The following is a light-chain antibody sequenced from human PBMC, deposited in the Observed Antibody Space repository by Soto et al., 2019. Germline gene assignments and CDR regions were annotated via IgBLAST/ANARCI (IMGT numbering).Light chain of an antibody. CDR2: DVT. J-gene: IGLJ3*02. CDR3: CSYGGSSTWL. Sequence: QSALTQPASVSGSPGQSITISCTGTSSDVGRYNSVSWYQQHPGKAPELMIYDVTRRPSGVPDRFSGSKSGNTASLTISGLQAEDEADYYCCSYGGSSTWLFGGGTKLTVL. V-gene: IGLV2-11*01. CDR1: SSDVGRYNS.